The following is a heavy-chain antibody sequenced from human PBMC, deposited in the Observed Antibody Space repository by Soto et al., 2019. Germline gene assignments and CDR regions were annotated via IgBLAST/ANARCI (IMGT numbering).Heavy chain of an antibody. D-gene: IGHD2-2*01. J-gene: IGHJ5*02. CDR3: ARDLGDRNHRGSVVVPAAMGSWFDP. CDR2: IIPILGIA. V-gene: IGHV1-69*04. Sequence: SVKVSCKASGGPFSSYTISWVRQAPGQGLEWMGRIIPILGIANYAQKFQGRVTITADKSTSTAYMELSSLRSEDTAVYYCARDLGDRNHRGSVVVPAAMGSWFDPWGQGTLVTVSS. CDR1: GGPFSSYT.